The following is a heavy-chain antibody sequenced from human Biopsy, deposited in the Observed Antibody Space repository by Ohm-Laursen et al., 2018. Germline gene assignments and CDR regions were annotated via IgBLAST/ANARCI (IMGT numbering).Heavy chain of an antibody. J-gene: IGHJ4*02. CDR1: GFSVADYA. V-gene: IGHV3-43D*04. Sequence: SLRLSCAASGFSVADYAMHWVRQVSGKGLEWVSFIGWDGANTYYGGSVRGRFTISRDNDKNALYLQMNSLRLEDSGFYYCAKGSEQLQDAGGVDDWGQGTLVTVSS. CDR3: AKGSEQLQDAGGVDD. CDR2: IGWDGANT. D-gene: IGHD2-8*02.